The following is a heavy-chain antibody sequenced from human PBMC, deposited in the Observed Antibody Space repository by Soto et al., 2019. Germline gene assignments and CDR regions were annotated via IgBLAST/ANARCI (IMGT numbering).Heavy chain of an antibody. CDR3: ASAYSYYDFWSGYLDY. V-gene: IGHV3-30*03. J-gene: IGHJ4*02. D-gene: IGHD3-3*01. CDR2: ISYDGSNK. CDR1: GFTFSSYG. Sequence: GGSLRLSCAASGFTFSSYGMHWVRQAPGKGLEWVAVISYDGSNKYYADSVKGRFTISRDNSKNTLYLQMNSLRAEDTAVYYCASAYSYYDFWSGYLDYWGPGTLVTVSS.